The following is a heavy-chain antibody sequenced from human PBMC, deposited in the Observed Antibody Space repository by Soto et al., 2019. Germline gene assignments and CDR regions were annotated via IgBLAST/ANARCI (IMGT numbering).Heavy chain of an antibody. CDR2: IKPNNGGT. CDR1: VYTFIGYY. D-gene: IGHD3-10*01. V-gene: IGHV1-2*02. CDR3: ARRRGNYPITEFLQY. Sequence: QVRLVQAGAEVKRPGAAVKVSCETSVYTFIGYYVHWVRQVPGQGVAWMGWIKPNNGGTKYAQRFQGRLTMTRDTSINTADLELSRLTTDDTADYYCARRRGNYPITEFLQYWGQGTRITVSS. J-gene: IGHJ1*01.